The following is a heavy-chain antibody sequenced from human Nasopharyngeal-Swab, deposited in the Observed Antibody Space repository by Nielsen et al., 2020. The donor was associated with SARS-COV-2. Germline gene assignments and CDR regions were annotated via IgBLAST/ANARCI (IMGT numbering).Heavy chain of an antibody. Sequence: GESLTISCASSGFTFSSYAMHWVRQAPGKGLEWVAAISYDGSNKYYADSVKGRFTISRDNSKNTLYLQMNSLRAEDTAVYYCARVFSGYFSGMDVWGQGTTVTVSS. CDR2: ISYDGSNK. CDR3: ARVFSGYFSGMDV. CDR1: GFTFSSYA. V-gene: IGHV3-30*04. J-gene: IGHJ6*02. D-gene: IGHD3-22*01.